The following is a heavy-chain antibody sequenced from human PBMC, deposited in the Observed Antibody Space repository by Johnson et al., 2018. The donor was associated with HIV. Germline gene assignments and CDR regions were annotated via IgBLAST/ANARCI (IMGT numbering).Heavy chain of an antibody. D-gene: IGHD1-26*01. CDR2: IGTAGDT. V-gene: IGHV3-13*01. CDR1: GFSVSTYD. J-gene: IGHJ3*02. CDR3: AKGDGIVGGSDAFDI. Sequence: VQLVESGGGLVQPGGSLRLSCAASGFSVSTYDMHWVRQATGKGLDWVSVIGTAGDTYYLGSVKGRFTISRENAKNSLYLQMNSLRAGDTAVYYCAKGDGIVGGSDAFDIWGQGTMVTVSS.